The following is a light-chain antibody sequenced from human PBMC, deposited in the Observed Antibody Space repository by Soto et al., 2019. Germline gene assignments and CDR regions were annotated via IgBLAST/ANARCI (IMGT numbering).Light chain of an antibody. CDR2: DAS. J-gene: IGKJ1*01. CDR1: QSIYDK. CDR3: QQYNNWPPWT. V-gene: IGKV3-15*01. Sequence: EIVMTQSPATLSVSPGERVSLSCRASQSIYDKLAWYQQKPGQTPRLLIYDASTRATGISGSFSGSGSGTEFTLAISSLQSEDFAVYYCQQYNNWPPWTFGQGTKVDIK.